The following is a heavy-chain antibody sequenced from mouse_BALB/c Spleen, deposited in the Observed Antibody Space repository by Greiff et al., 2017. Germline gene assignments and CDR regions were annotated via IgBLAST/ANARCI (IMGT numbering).Heavy chain of an antibody. Sequence: EVQRVESGPSLVKPSQTLSLTCSVTGDSITSGYWNWIRKFPGNKLEYMGYISYSGSTYYNPSLKSRISITRDTSKNQYYLQLNSVTTEDTATYYCAREGYGNYRYYAMDYWGQGTSVTVSS. CDR1: GDSITSGY. CDR3: AREGYGNYRYYAMDY. V-gene: IGHV3-8*02. D-gene: IGHD2-1*01. J-gene: IGHJ4*01. CDR2: ISYSGST.